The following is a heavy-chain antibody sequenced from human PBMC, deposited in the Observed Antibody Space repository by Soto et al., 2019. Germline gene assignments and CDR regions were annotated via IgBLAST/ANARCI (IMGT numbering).Heavy chain of an antibody. CDR2: IYYSGST. J-gene: IGHJ5*02. V-gene: IGHV4-39*01. Sequence: PSETLSLTCTVSGGSISSYYWSWIRQPPGKGLEWIGSIYYSGSTYYNPSLKSRVTISVDTSKNQFSLKLSSVTAADTAVYYCARHITMVRGVTPWFDPWGQGTLVTVSS. D-gene: IGHD3-10*01. CDR1: GGSISSYY. CDR3: ARHITMVRGVTPWFDP.